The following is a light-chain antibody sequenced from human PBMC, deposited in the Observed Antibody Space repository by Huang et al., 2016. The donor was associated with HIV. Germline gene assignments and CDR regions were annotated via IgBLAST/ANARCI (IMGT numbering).Light chain of an antibody. CDR3: QQYNNWPRGT. J-gene: IGKJ1*01. Sequence: EIVMTQSPATLSVSPGERATLSCRAGQSVGSNLAWYQQKPGQAPRLLIYGASTRATGIAARFSGSGSGTEFTLTISSLQSEDIAVYHCQQYNNWPRGTFGQGTKVEIK. CDR2: GAS. CDR1: QSVGSN. V-gene: IGKV3-15*01.